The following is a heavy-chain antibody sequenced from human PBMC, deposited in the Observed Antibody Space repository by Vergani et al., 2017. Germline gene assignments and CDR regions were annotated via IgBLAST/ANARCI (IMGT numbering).Heavy chain of an antibody. CDR2: INHSGST. J-gene: IGHJ4*02. CDR3: ARSRYDILTGVFDY. Sequence: QVQLQQWGAGLLKPSETLSLTCAVYGGSFSGYYWSWIRQPPGKGLEWIGEINHSGSTNYNPSLKSRVTISVDTSKNQFSLKLSSVTAADTAVYVCARSRYDILTGVFDYWGQGTLVTVSS. V-gene: IGHV4-34*01. D-gene: IGHD3-9*01. CDR1: GGSFSGYY.